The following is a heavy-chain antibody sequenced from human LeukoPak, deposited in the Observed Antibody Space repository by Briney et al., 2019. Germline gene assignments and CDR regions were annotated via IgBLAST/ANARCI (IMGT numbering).Heavy chain of an antibody. Sequence: ASVKVSCKASGYTFTGYYIHWVRQAPGQGLEWMGLTNPNSGGTNSYQNVQGRVTMTRDTSITTAYMELKRLRYDDTAVYYCATLFYFDNSGYHRDFDYWGQGTLVTVSS. CDR3: ATLFYFDNSGYHRDFDY. J-gene: IGHJ4*02. CDR2: TNPNSGGT. CDR1: GYTFTGYY. D-gene: IGHD3-22*01. V-gene: IGHV1-2*02.